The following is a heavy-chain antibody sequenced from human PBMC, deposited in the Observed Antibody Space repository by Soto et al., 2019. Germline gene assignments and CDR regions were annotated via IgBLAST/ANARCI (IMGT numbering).Heavy chain of an antibody. J-gene: IGHJ4*02. CDR2: ISYDGSNK. CDR1: GFTFSSYG. D-gene: IGHD2-2*01. Sequence: QVQLVESGGGVVQPGRSLRLSCAASGFTFSSYGMHWVRQAPGKGLEWVAVISYDGSNKYYADSVKGRFTISRDNSKXXXXXXXXSXRAEDTAVYYCAKEWGYCSSTSCYAFDYWGQGTLVTVSS. V-gene: IGHV3-30*18. CDR3: AKEWGYCSSTSCYAFDY.